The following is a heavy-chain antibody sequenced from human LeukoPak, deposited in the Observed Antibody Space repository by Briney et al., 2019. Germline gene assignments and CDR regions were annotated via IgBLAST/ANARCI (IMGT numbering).Heavy chain of an antibody. CDR1: GGFFTTYY. V-gene: IGHV4-34*01. Sequence: SDPLSLPCAVCGGFFTTYYWRWLRQPPGKGLEWFGDNNHSGNHNYHPSLKSRVTISVDTSNNQFSLKLTSVTAADTAVYYCASKGPMVRPMGVWGKGTTVTVSS. D-gene: IGHD3-10*01. J-gene: IGHJ6*03. CDR3: ASKGPMVRPMGV. CDR2: NNHSGNH.